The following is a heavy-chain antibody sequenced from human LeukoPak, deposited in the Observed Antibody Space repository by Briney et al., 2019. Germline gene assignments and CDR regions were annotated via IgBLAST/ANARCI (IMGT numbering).Heavy chain of an antibody. CDR3: ARDPYSGSYGNYYYYFMDV. CDR1: GFTFSSYN. CDR2: ITSGSSYI. J-gene: IGHJ6*03. D-gene: IGHD1-26*01. V-gene: IGHV3-21*01. Sequence: GGSLRLACAASGFTFSSYNMNWVRQAPGKGLEWVSSITSGSSYIYYADSVKGRFTISRDNAKNSLYLQMNSLRAEDTAVYYCARDPYSGSYGNYYYYFMDVWGKGTTVTISS.